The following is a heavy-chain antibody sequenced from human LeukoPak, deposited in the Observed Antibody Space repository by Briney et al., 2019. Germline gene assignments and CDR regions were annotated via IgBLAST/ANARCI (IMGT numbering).Heavy chain of an antibody. J-gene: IGHJ4*02. CDR2: IYTSGST. D-gene: IGHD5-24*01. V-gene: IGHV4-61*02. CDR1: GVSISSSRYY. Sequence: SETLSLTCTVSGVSISSSRYYWGWIRQPPGKGLEWIGRIYTSGSTNYNPSLKSRVTISVDTSKNQFSLNLSSVTAADTAVYYCARVVRDGYVLVDYWGQGWLVTV. CDR3: ARVVRDGYVLVDY.